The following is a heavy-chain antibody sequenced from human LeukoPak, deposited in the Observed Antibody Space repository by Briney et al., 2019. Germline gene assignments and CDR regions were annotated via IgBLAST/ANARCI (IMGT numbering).Heavy chain of an antibody. CDR2: INPNSGGT. CDR1: GYSFTDYY. D-gene: IGHD2-21*01. CDR3: ARADRLHGGPYLIGP. Sequence: ASVKVSCKTSGYSFTDYYMHWVRQAPGQGLEWMGWINPNSGGTSSAQKFQGRVTMTRDTSISTVYVEVSWLTSDDTAIYYCARADRLHGGPYLIGPWGQGTLVTVSS. J-gene: IGHJ5*02. V-gene: IGHV1-2*02.